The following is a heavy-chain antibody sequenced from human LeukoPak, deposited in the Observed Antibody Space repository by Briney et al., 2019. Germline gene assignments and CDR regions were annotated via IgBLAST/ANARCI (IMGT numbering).Heavy chain of an antibody. CDR3: ARFIAARLCLFDY. D-gene: IGHD6-6*01. Sequence: ASVKVSCKASGYTFTSYDINWVRQATGQGLEWMGWMNPNSGNTGYAQKFQGRVTMTRNTSISTAYMELSSLRSEDTAVYYCARFIAARLCLFDYWGQGTLVTVSS. J-gene: IGHJ4*02. CDR2: MNPNSGNT. CDR1: GYTFTSYD. V-gene: IGHV1-8*01.